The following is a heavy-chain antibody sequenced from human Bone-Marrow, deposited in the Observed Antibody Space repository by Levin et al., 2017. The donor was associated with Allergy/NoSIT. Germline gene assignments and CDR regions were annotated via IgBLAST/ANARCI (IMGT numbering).Heavy chain of an antibody. J-gene: IGHJ6*02. CDR1: GFTFSSYG. D-gene: IGHD2-2*01. V-gene: IGHV3-30*18. CDR3: AKDHQLLHPRLAYYYYGMDV. CDR2: ISYDGSNK. Sequence: LSLTCAASGFTFSSYGMHWVRQAPGKGLEWVAVISYDGSNKYYADSVKGRFTISRDNSKNTLYLQMNSLRAEDTAVYYCAKDHQLLHPRLAYYYYGMDVWGQGTTVTVSS.